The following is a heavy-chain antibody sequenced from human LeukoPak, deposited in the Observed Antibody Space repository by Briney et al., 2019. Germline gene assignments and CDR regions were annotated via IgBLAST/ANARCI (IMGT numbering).Heavy chain of an antibody. D-gene: IGHD6-19*01. CDR1: GFTFSGSA. V-gene: IGHV3-73*01. CDR2: IRSKTNSCAT. J-gene: IGHJ6*02. CDR3: TSRRYGSGWPDYYYYGMDV. Sequence: GGSLRLSCAASGFTFSGSAMHWVRQASGKGLEWVGRIRSKTNSCATAYAASVKGRFTISRDDSKNTAYLQMNSLKTEDTAVYYCTSRRYGSGWPDYYYYGMDVWGQGTTVTVSS.